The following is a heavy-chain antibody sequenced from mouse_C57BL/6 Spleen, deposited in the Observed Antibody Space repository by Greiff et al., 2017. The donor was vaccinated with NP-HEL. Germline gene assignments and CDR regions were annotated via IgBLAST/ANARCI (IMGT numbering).Heavy chain of an antibody. CDR3: ARDDGCSKWFAY. CDR2: IDPSSGGT. CDR1: GYTFTSYW. Sequence: VQLQQPGAELVKPGASVKLSCKASGYTFTSYWMHWVKQRPGRGLEWIGRIDPSSGGTKYNEKFKSKATLTGDKSSSTAYMQLSSLTSEDTAVYYCARDDGCSKWFAYWGQGTLVTVSA. V-gene: IGHV1-62-3*01. D-gene: IGHD2-3*01. J-gene: IGHJ3*01.